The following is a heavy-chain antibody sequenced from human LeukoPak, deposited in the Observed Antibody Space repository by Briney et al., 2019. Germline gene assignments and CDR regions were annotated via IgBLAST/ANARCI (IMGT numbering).Heavy chain of an antibody. D-gene: IGHD3-22*01. CDR3: ASLYYYDSSGYYYHFDY. V-gene: IGHV4-39*01. CDR2: IYYSGST. J-gene: IGHJ4*02. CDR1: GGSISTSSYY. Sequence: SETLSLTCTVSGGSISTSSYYWGWIRQPPGKGLEWIGSIYYSGSTYYNPSLKSRVTISVDTSKSQFSLKLSSVTAADTAVYYCASLYYYDSSGYYYHFDYWGQGTLVTVSS.